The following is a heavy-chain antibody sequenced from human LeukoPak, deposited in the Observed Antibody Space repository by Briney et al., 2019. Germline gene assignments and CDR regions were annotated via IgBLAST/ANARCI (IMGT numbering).Heavy chain of an antibody. J-gene: IGHJ5*02. D-gene: IGHD3-22*01. V-gene: IGHV3-7*01. CDR1: GFTFSNYW. CDR3: ARDVYYYDSSGHDL. Sequence: PGGSLRLSCAASGFTFSNYWMNWVRQAPGKGLEWVANIKRDGSEKYYVDSVRGRFTISRDNVKNSLYLQLSSLKAEDTGIYYCARDVYYYDSSGHDLWGQGNLVTVSS. CDR2: IKRDGSEK.